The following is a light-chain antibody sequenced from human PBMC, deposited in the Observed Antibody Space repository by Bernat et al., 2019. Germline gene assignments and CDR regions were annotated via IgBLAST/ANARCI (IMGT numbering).Light chain of an antibody. V-gene: IGLV3-21*02. J-gene: IGLJ1*01. CDR1: DLGSKT. CDR2: DSG. CDR3: QVWESSFEPYV. Sequence: SYMLTQSPSVSVAPGETARITCGGDDLGSKTVHWYQQRPGQAPLLVVYDSGDRPSGIPERFSGSTSGNTATLTISSVEVGDEADYYCQVWESSFEPYVCGSGPKVSVL.